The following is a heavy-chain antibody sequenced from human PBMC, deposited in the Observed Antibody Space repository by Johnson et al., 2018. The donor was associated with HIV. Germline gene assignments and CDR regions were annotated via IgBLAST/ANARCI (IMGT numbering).Heavy chain of an antibody. V-gene: IGHV3-NL1*01. CDR3: ARVLADGWFSYDVFDV. CDR2: LYSGGST. J-gene: IGHJ3*01. D-gene: IGHD6-19*01. CDR1: VFTFSSYG. Sequence: QVQLVESGGGVVQPGGSLRLSCAASVFTFSSYGMNWVRQAPGKGLEWVSVLYSGGSTYYADFVKDRFIISRDNSKNTLYLQMNSLRAEDTAVYYCARVLADGWFSYDVFDVWGQGTLVIVSS.